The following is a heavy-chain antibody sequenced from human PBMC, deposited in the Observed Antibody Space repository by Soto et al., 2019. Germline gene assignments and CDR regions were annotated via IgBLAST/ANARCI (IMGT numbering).Heavy chain of an antibody. Sequence: PSETLSLTCTVSGGSISSGGYYWSWIRQHPGKGLEWIGYIYYSGSTYYNPSLKSRVTISVDTSKNQFSLKLSAVTAADTAVYYCGRADGYSGYDFDYWGQGTLVTVSS. CDR3: GRADGYSGYDFDY. J-gene: IGHJ4*02. V-gene: IGHV4-31*03. CDR2: IYYSGST. D-gene: IGHD5-12*01. CDR1: GGSISSGGYY.